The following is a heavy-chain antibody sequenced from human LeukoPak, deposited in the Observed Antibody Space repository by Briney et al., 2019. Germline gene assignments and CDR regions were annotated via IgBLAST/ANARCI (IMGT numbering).Heavy chain of an antibody. J-gene: IGHJ6*03. V-gene: IGHV3-30-3*01. CDR2: ISYDGSNK. CDR1: GFTFSSYA. CDR3: ARLNWNYESYMDV. D-gene: IGHD1-7*01. Sequence: QPGRSLRLSCAASGFTFSSYAMHWVRQAPGKGLEWVAVISYDGSNKYYADSVKGRFTISRDNSKNSLYLQMNSLRAEDTAVYYCARLNWNYESYMDVWGKGTTVTVSS.